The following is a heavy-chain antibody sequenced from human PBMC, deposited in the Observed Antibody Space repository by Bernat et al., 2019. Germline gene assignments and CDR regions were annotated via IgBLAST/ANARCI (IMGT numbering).Heavy chain of an antibody. Sequence: LVESGGGVVQPGRSLRLSGAASGFTFSSYAMHWVRQAPGKGLEWVAVISFDGSNKYYADSVKGRFTIPRDNSKNTLYLQRNSLRAEDTAVYYCARGGDTDYYYGMDVWGQGTTVTVSS. CDR1: GFTFSSYA. CDR2: ISFDGSNK. D-gene: IGHD5-18*01. CDR3: ARGGDTDYYYGMDV. J-gene: IGHJ6*02. V-gene: IGHV3-30-3*01.